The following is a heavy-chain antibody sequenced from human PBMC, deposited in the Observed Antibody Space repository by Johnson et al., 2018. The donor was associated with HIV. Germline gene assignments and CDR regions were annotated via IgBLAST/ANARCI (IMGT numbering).Heavy chain of an antibody. Sequence: ETLVESGGGLVQPGGSLRLSCAASGFTVSSYWMSWVRQAPGKGLVWVSRINSDGSSTSYADSVTGRFTISRDNAKNTLYLQMNSLRAEDTAVYYCTTADVAAGTAPVAGDIWVQGTMVTVSS. V-gene: IGHV3-74*02. CDR3: TTADVAAGTAPVAGDI. CDR2: INSDGSST. D-gene: IGHD6-13*01. J-gene: IGHJ3*02. CDR1: GFTVSSYW.